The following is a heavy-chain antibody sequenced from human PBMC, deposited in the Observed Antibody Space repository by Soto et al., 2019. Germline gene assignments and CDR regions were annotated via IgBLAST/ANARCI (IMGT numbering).Heavy chain of an antibody. CDR2: IRGSGSST. J-gene: IGHJ6*02. Sequence: PGGSLTLSCPASGFSLRSYSMSCGRPAHRKGLEWVSTIRGSGSSTYHADSMKGQNTISRDNSKSTLYLQMNSLRAEDTAIHDCAKVGGGSGVSIDYYCMDVWGQGTTVTVSS. CDR3: AKVGGGSGVSIDYYCMDV. V-gene: IGHV3-23*01. CDR1: GFSLRSYS. D-gene: IGHD2-15*01.